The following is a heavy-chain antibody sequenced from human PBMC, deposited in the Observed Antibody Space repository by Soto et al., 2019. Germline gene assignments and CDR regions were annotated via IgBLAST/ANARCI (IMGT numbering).Heavy chain of an antibody. CDR2: IYHSGST. CDR1: GYSISSGYY. J-gene: IGHJ6*02. V-gene: IGHV4-38-2*02. Sequence: KPSETLSLTCAVSGYSISSGYYWGWIRQPPGKGLEWIGSIYHSGSTYYNPSLKSRVTISVDTSKNQFSLKLSSVTAADTAVYYCARDEWELPYYYYYGMDVWGQGTTVTVSS. D-gene: IGHD1-26*01. CDR3: ARDEWELPYYYYYGMDV.